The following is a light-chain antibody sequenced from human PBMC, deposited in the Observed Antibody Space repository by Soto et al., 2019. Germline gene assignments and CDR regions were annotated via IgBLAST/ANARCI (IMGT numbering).Light chain of an antibody. CDR2: GAS. V-gene: IGKV3-15*01. CDR3: QQYRT. CDR1: QSVSSN. J-gene: IGKJ1*01. Sequence: EIVLTQSPVTLSVSPGERVTLSCRASQSVSSNLAWYQQKPGQAPRLLIYGASTRANGVPARFSGGGSGTEFTLTISSLQSEDFALYYCQQYRTFGQGTKVEIK.